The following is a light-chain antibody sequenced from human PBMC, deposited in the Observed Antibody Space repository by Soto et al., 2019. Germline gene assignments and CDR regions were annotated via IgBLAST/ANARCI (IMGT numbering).Light chain of an antibody. Sequence: QSALTQPASVSGSPGQSIAISCTGTSSDVGGYNHVSWYQQYPGKAPKVKIYEVNNRPSGVSDRFSGSKSGNTASLTISGLQPEDEADYYCSSYTSSDTGVFGGGTKLTVL. V-gene: IGLV2-14*01. CDR3: SSYTSSDTGV. CDR2: EVN. CDR1: SSDVGGYNH. J-gene: IGLJ3*02.